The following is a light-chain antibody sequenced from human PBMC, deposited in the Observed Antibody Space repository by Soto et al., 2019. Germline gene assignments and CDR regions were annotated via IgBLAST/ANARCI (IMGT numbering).Light chain of an antibody. Sequence: DIVMTQSPATLSVSPGERVTLHCRVSQSVTSNLAWYQHKPGQSPRLLIYRASARATGVPDRFSSSGCGAEFTPTISSRQSEDFAVYYYQQYNNWPPWTFGQGTKVDIK. CDR1: QSVTSN. V-gene: IGKV3-15*01. J-gene: IGKJ1*01. CDR3: QQYNNWPPWT. CDR2: RAS.